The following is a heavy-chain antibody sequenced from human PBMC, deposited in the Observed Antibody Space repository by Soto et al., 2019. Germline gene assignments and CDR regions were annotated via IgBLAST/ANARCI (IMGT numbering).Heavy chain of an antibody. CDR2: ISSSSSYI. V-gene: IGHV3-21*01. CDR1: GFIFSRSA. CDR3: ARINSGWGPLSPYPFDY. Sequence: AGGSLRLSCAASGFIFSRSAMNWVRQAPGKGLEWVSSISSSSSYIYYADSAKGRFTISRDNAKNSLYLQMNSLRAEDTAVYYCARINSGWGPLSPYPFDYWGQGALVTVSS. D-gene: IGHD6-19*01. J-gene: IGHJ4*02.